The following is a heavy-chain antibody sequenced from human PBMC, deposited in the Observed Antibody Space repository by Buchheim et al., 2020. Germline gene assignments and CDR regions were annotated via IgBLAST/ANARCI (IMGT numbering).Heavy chain of an antibody. D-gene: IGHD3-22*01. J-gene: IGHJ4*02. CDR3: AKVGPVSPGYDSSGYYLVSDY. CDR2: ISGSGGST. CDR1: GFTFSSYA. Sequence: EVQLLESGGGLVQPGGSLRLSCAASGFTFSSYAMSWVRQAPGKGLEWVSAISGSGGSTYYADSVKGRFTISRDNSKNTLYLQMNSLRAEDTAVYYCAKVGPVSPGYDSSGYYLVSDYWGQGTL. V-gene: IGHV3-23*01.